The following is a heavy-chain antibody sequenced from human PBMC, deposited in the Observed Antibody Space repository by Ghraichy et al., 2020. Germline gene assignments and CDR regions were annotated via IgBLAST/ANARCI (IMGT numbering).Heavy chain of an antibody. J-gene: IGHJ3*02. CDR2: ISDDSRST. CDR1: GFTFSIYD. CDR3: ARRGLTARSNWYDYAFDI. V-gene: IGHV3-23*01. Sequence: GGSLRLSCAASGFTFSIYDMSWVRQAPGKGLERVSGISDDSRSTNYADSVKGRFTISRDNSKNTLYLQMNSLGADDTAVYYCARRGLTARSNWYDYAFDIWGQGTMVTVSS. D-gene: IGHD6-13*01.